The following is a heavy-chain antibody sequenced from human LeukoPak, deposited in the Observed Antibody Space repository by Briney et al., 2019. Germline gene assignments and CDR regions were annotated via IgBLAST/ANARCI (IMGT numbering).Heavy chain of an antibody. CDR2: INHSGST. J-gene: IGHJ6*04. CDR1: GGSFSGYY. CDR3: ARQLRGYSYGSYYYYGMDV. V-gene: IGHV4-34*01. D-gene: IGHD5-18*01. Sequence: SETLSLTCAVYGGSFSGYYWSWIRQPPGKGLEWVGEINHSGSTNYNPSLKCRVTILVDTTKKQFSLKLSSVSAEDTAVYYCARQLRGYSYGSYYYYGMDVWGKGTTVTVSS.